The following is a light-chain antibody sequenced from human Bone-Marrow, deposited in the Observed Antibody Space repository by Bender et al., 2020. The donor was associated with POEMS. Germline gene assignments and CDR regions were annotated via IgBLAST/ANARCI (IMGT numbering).Light chain of an antibody. CDR3: QAWDSSTASVV. CDR1: KLGDKY. Sequence: SYEVSQPPSVSVSPGQTASITCSGDKLGDKYACWYQQKPGQSPVLVIYQDSKRPSGIPERFSGSNSGNTATLTISGTQAMDEADYYCQAWDSSTASVVFGGGTKLTVL. J-gene: IGLJ2*01. V-gene: IGLV3-1*01. CDR2: QDS.